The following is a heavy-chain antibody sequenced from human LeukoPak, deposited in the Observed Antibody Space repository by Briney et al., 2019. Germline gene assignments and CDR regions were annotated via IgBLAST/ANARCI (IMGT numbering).Heavy chain of an antibody. CDR3: ARDSSGWYPLDY. CDR2: ISAYNGNT. Sequence: GASVKVSCKASGYTFTSYGISWVRQAPGQGLEWMGWISAYNGNTNYAQKLQGRGTMTTDTATSKDYMELRSLRSDDTAVYYCARDSSGWYPLDYWGQGSLVTVSS. D-gene: IGHD6-19*01. V-gene: IGHV1-18*01. J-gene: IGHJ4*02. CDR1: GYTFTSYG.